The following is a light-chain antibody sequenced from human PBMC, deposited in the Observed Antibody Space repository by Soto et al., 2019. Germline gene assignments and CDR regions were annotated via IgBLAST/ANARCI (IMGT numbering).Light chain of an antibody. Sequence: DVQMTQSPSAMSASVGDRVTITCRASQGISNSLAWFQQKPGKVPKRLIYGASTLQSGAPSKFSGSGFGTDFTLTISGLQPDDFATYYCQQYNSYSWTFGQGTKVDIK. V-gene: IGKV1-17*03. CDR3: QQYNSYSWT. CDR1: QGISNS. CDR2: GAS. J-gene: IGKJ1*01.